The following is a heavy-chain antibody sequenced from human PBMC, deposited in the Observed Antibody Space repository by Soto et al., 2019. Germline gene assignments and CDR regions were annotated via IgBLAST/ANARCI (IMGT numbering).Heavy chain of an antibody. V-gene: IGHV3-13*01. J-gene: IGHJ3*02. CDR3: ARLGRSDDAFDI. CDR1: GFTFIIYD. Sequence: GSLRLSCAASGFTFIIYDMHWVRQATGKGLEWVSAIGTAGDTYYPGSVKGRFTISRENAKNSLYLQMNSLRAGDTAVYYCARLGRSDDAFDIWGQGTMVTVSS. CDR2: IGTAGDT. D-gene: IGHD1-26*01.